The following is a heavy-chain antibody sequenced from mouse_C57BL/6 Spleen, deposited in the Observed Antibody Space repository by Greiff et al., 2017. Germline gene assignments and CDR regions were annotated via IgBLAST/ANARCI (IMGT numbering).Heavy chain of an antibody. D-gene: IGHD6-5*01. CDR2: IYPGRGGT. V-gene: IGHV1-55*01. CDR3: ARVDGAEPYDYAMDY. Sequence: QVHVKQPGAELVKPGASVKMSCKASGYTFTSYWITWVKQRPGQGLEWIGDIYPGRGGTNYNEKFKSKATLTVDTSSSTAYMQLNSLTSEDSAVYDCARVDGAEPYDYAMDYWGQGTSVTVSS. J-gene: IGHJ4*01. CDR1: GYTFTSYW.